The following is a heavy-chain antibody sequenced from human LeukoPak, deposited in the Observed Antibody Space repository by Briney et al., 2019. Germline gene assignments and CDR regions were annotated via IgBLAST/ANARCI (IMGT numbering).Heavy chain of an antibody. CDR2: IYYSGST. CDR1: GDSISSGGYY. D-gene: IGHD6-13*01. V-gene: IGHV4-31*03. CDR3: ASTKPYSSSWFDY. Sequence: SETLSLTCTVSGDSISSGGYYWSWIRQHPGKGLEWTGYIYYSGSTYYNPSLKSRVTISVDASKNQFSLKLSSVTAADTAFYYCASTKPYSSSWFDYWGQGTLVTVSS. J-gene: IGHJ4*02.